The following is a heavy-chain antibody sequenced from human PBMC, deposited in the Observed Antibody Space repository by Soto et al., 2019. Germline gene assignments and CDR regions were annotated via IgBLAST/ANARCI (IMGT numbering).Heavy chain of an antibody. J-gene: IGHJ4*02. CDR2: MIPIFDTP. CDR1: GGTFNKYA. Sequence: QVQLVQSGAEVKQPGSAVKVSCKASGGTFNKYAMNWVRQAPGQGFEWMGGMIPIFDTPNYAKKFQGRVTITVDESTSTAYMDLRSVRFEDTAVYYCARSIGAGGVIGGFDYWGQGTLVTVSS. CDR3: ARSIGAGGVIGGFDY. D-gene: IGHD3-16*02. V-gene: IGHV1-69*01.